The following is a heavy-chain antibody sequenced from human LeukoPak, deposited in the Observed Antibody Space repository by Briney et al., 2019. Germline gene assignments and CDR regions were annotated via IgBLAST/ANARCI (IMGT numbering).Heavy chain of an antibody. CDR3: ASGHDYSNYGDPLIPFDY. Sequence: SETLSLTCIVSGGSISSSSYYWGWIRQPPGKGLEWIGSIYYSGSTYYNPSLKSRVTISVDTSKNQFSLKLSSVTAADTAVYYCASGHDYSNYGDPLIPFDYWGQGTLVTVSS. V-gene: IGHV4-39*07. CDR2: IYYSGST. D-gene: IGHD4-11*01. CDR1: GGSISSSSYY. J-gene: IGHJ4*02.